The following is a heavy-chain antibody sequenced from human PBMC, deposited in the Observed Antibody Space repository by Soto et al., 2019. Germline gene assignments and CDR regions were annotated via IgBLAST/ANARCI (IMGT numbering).Heavy chain of an antibody. CDR2: ISGSGGNT. D-gene: IGHD2-2*01. J-gene: IGHJ4*02. CDR3: ATFRFCSSTSCFAEEGGY. V-gene: IGHV3-23*01. Sequence: PGGSLRLSCAASGFTFSSYGMSWVRQAPGKGLEWVSAISGSGGNTYYADSVKGRFSISRGNSKNTLYLQMNSLRAEDTAVYYCATFRFCSSTSCFAEEGGYWGQGTLVTVSS. CDR1: GFTFSSYG.